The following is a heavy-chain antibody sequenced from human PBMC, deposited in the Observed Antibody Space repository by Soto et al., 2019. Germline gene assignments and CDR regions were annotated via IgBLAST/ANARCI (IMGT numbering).Heavy chain of an antibody. CDR1: GFTFDDYA. CDR3: AKVYCSGGSCYSCFDY. D-gene: IGHD2-15*01. V-gene: IGHV3-9*01. Sequence: EVQLVESGGGLVQPGRSLRLSCAASGFTFDDYAMHWVRQAPGKGLEWVSGISWNSGSIGYADSVKGRFTISRDNAKNSLYLQMNSLRAEDTALYYCAKVYCSGGSCYSCFDYWGQGTLVTVSS. J-gene: IGHJ4*02. CDR2: ISWNSGSI.